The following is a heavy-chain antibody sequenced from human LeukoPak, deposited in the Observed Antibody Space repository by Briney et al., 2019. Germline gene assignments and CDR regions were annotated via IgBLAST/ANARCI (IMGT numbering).Heavy chain of an antibody. CDR3: AREGERPYYYDIAFDY. D-gene: IGHD3-22*01. J-gene: IGHJ4*02. CDR1: GYTFTSYY. V-gene: IGHV1-46*01. CDR2: INPSGGST. Sequence: GASVKVSCKASGYTFTSYYMHWVRQAPGQGLEWMGIINPSGGSTSYAQKFQGRVTMTRDMSTSTVYMELSSLRSEDTAVYYCAREGERPYYYDIAFDYWGQGTLVTVSS.